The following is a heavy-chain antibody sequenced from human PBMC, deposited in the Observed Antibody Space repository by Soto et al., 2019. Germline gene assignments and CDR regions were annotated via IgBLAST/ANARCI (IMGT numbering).Heavy chain of an antibody. CDR2: IYYSGST. CDR3: ARRRDCYNSKKYYFDY. J-gene: IGHJ4*02. V-gene: IGHV4-39*01. Sequence: SETLSLTCAVYGGSISSSSYYWGWIRQPPGKGLEWIGSIYYSGSTYYNPSLKSRVTISVDTSKNQFSLKLSSVTAADTAVYYCARRRDCYNSKKYYFDYWGQGTLVTVSS. CDR1: GGSISSSSYY. D-gene: IGHD2-21*01.